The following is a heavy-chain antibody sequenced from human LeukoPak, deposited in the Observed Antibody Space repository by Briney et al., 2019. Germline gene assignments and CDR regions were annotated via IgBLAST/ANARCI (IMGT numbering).Heavy chain of an antibody. Sequence: ASETLSLTCTVSGGSISSSSYYWGWIRQPPGKGLEWIGSIYYSGSTYYNPSLKSRVTISVDTSKNQFSLKLSSVTAADAAVYYCARVNTYYYDSSGYYYHYYFDYWGQGTLVTVSS. D-gene: IGHD3-22*01. V-gene: IGHV4-39*07. CDR3: ARVNTYYYDSSGYYYHYYFDY. CDR1: GGSISSSSYY. J-gene: IGHJ4*02. CDR2: IYYSGST.